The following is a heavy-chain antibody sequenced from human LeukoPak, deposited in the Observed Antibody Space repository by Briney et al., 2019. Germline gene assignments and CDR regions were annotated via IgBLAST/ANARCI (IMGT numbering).Heavy chain of an antibody. CDR3: ARGDYYGSGSIDY. CDR1: GDSISSGNYY. Sequence: SETLSLTCNVSGDSISSGNYYWTWIRQPAGKGLEWIGRIYISGSTYYNPSLKSRVTISVDASKNQFSLKLSSVTAADTAVYYCARGDYYGSGSIDYWGQGTLVTVSS. J-gene: IGHJ4*02. V-gene: IGHV4-61*02. CDR2: IYISGST. D-gene: IGHD3-10*01.